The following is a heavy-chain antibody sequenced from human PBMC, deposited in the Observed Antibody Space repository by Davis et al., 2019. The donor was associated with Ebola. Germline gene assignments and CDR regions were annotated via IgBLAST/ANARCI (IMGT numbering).Heavy chain of an antibody. Sequence: GGSLRLSCAASGFTFSSYAMSWVRQAPGKGLEWVSAISGSGGSTYYADSVKGRFTISRDNSKNTLYLQMNSLRAEDTAMYYCTRGGYYNSGSYVTPPFDYWGQGTLVTVSS. J-gene: IGHJ4*02. D-gene: IGHD3-10*01. CDR3: TRGGYYNSGSYVTPPFDY. CDR2: ISGSGGST. V-gene: IGHV3-23*01. CDR1: GFTFSSYA.